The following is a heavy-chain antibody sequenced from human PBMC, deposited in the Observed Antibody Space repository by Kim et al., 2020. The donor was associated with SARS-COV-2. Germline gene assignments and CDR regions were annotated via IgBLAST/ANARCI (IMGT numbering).Heavy chain of an antibody. J-gene: IGHJ4*02. D-gene: IGHD2-21*02. V-gene: IGHV1-69*01. CDR3: AREEVCGGDCYSNYYFDY. Sequence: QGRVTITADESTSTAYMELSSLRSEDTAVYYCAREEVCGGDCYSNYYFDYWGQGTLVTVSS.